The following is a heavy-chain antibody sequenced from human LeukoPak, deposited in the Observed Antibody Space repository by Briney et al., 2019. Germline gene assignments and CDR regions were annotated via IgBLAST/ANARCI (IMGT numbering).Heavy chain of an antibody. Sequence: GGSLRLSCAASGFTFSTYSMNWVRQAPGKGLEWVSYISSNSGNIYYADSVKGRFTISRDNAKNSLSLQMNSLRAEDTAVYYCARDLEYSSSSEDWFDPWGQGTLVTVSS. V-gene: IGHV3-48*01. CDR2: ISSNSGNI. J-gene: IGHJ5*02. D-gene: IGHD6-6*01. CDR1: GFTFSTYS. CDR3: ARDLEYSSSSEDWFDP.